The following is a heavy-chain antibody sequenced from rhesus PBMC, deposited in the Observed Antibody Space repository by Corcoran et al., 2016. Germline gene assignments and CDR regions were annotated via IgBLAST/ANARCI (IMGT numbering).Heavy chain of an antibody. V-gene: IGHV4-65*01. CDR2: ISGSSGST. CDR3: AGWGDYEPLFDY. J-gene: IGHJ4*01. Sequence: QVQLQESGPGLVKPSETLSLTCAVSGGSVSSSNWWSWIRQPPGKGLEWIGYISGSSGSTYYNPSLKSRVTISTDTSKNQFSLKLSSVTAADTAVYYCAGWGDYEPLFDYGGQGVLVTVSS. CDR1: GGSVSSSNW. D-gene: IGHD3-34*01.